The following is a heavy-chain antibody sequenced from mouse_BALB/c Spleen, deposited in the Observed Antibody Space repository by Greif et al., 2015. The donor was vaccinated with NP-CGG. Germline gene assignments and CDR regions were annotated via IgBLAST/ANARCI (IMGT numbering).Heavy chain of an antibody. CDR2: IDPSDSET. CDR1: GYTFTSYW. Sequence: QVQLKQSGAELVKPGAPVELSCKASGYTFTSYWMNWVKQRPGRGLEWIGRIDPSDSETHYNQKFKDKATLTVDKSSSTAYIQLSSLTSEDSAVYYCASGGNYDYFDYWGQCTTLTVSS. V-gene: IGHV1-69*02. CDR3: ASGGNYDYFDY. D-gene: IGHD2-1*01. J-gene: IGHJ2*01.